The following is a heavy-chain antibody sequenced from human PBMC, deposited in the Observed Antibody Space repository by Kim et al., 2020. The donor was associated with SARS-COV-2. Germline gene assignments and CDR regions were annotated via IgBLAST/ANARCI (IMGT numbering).Heavy chain of an antibody. CDR3: ASQSSSWYGGAFDI. V-gene: IGHV1-18*04. J-gene: IGHJ3*02. CDR2: ISAYNGNT. CDR1: GYTFTSYG. Sequence: ASVKVSCKASGYTFTSYGISWVRQAPGQGLEWMGWISAYNGNTNYAQKLQGRVTMTTDTSTSTAYMELRSLRSDDTAVYYCASQSSSWYGGAFDIWGQGTMVTVSS. D-gene: IGHD6-13*01.